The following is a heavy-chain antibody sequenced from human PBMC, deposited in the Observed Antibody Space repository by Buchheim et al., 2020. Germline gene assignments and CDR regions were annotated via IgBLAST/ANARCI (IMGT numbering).Heavy chain of an antibody. CDR2: ISYDGSNK. J-gene: IGHJ6*02. V-gene: IGHV3-30-3*01. D-gene: IGHD2/OR15-2a*01. CDR1: GFTFSSYA. Sequence: VQLVESGGGVVQPGRSLRLSCAASGFTFSSYAMHWVRQAPGKGLEWVAVISYDGSNKYYADSVKGRFTISRDNSKNTLYLQMNSLRAEDTAVYYCARDNSDYGMDVWGQGTT. CDR3: ARDNSDYGMDV.